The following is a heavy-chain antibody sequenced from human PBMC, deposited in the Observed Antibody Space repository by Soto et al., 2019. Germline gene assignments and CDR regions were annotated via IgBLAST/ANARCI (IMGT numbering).Heavy chain of an antibody. CDR2: IYSSGTT. CDR3: ARERTYQLSGDDALDV. CDR1: GGSISNYN. D-gene: IGHD2-2*01. J-gene: IGHJ3*01. Sequence: PSLTCTVSGGSISNYNWNWIRQSAGKGLEWIGRIYSSGTTYYKSSLKSRVTMSVDTFSNQISLKLYSVTAADTAMYYCARERTYQLSGDDALDVWGLGTMVTVSS. V-gene: IGHV4-4*07.